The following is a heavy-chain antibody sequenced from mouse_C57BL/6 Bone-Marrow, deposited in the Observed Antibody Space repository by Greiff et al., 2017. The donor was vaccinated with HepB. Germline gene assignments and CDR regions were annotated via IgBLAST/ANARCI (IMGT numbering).Heavy chain of an antibody. V-gene: IGHV1-4*01. CDR3: ARPLYGPYAMDY. D-gene: IGHD1-1*01. CDR1: GYTFTSYT. CDR2: INPSSGYT. J-gene: IGHJ4*01. Sequence: QVQLQQPGAELARPGASVKMSCKASGYTFTSYTMHWVKQRPGQGLEWIGYINPSSGYTKYNQKFKDKATLTADKSSSTAYMQLSSLTSEDSAVYYCARPLYGPYAMDYWGQGTSVTVSS.